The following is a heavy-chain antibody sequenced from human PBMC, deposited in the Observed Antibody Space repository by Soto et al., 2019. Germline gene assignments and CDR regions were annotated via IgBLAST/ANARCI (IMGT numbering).Heavy chain of an antibody. D-gene: IGHD6-13*01. CDR1: GGTFSSYA. V-gene: IGHV1-69*12. CDR2: IIPIFGTA. CDR3: AGGGSGRSWSRGATPDGLSTAEYFQH. J-gene: IGHJ1*01. Sequence: QVQLVQSGAEVKKPGSSVKVSCKASGGTFSSYAISWVRQAPGQGLEWMGGIIPIFGTANYAQKFQGRVTITADESTRPPSMDLSSRRSEVTAGYYCAGGGSGRSWSRGATPDGLSTAEYFQHWGQGTLVTVSS.